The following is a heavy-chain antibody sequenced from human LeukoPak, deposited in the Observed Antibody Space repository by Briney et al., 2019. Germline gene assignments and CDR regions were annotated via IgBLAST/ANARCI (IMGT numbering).Heavy chain of an antibody. V-gene: IGHV3-23*01. D-gene: IGHD3-10*02. Sequence: GGSLRLSCAASGFTFSSHAMSWVHQAPGKGLEWVSGISGSGGSTYYADSVKGRFTISRDNAKNSLYLQMNSLRAEDTAVYYCAELGITMIGGVWGKGTTVTISS. CDR2: ISGSGGST. CDR3: AELGITMIGGV. CDR1: GFTFSSHA. J-gene: IGHJ6*04.